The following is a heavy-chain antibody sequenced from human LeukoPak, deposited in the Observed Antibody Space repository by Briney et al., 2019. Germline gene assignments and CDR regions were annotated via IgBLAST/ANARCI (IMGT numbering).Heavy chain of an antibody. J-gene: IGHJ3*01. D-gene: IGHD3-22*01. V-gene: IGHV3-23*01. CDR1: GFTFSTYG. CDR2: ISGRDGNT. CDR3: AKVGPNYYYDSSGYYLLGAFDV. Sequence: GGTLRLSCAASGFTFSTYGMNWVRQAPGKGLEWVSAISGRDGNTYYADSVKGRFTISRDHSKNTLYLQMNSLRAGDTAVYYCAKVGPNYYYDSSGYYLLGAFDVWGQGTMVTVSS.